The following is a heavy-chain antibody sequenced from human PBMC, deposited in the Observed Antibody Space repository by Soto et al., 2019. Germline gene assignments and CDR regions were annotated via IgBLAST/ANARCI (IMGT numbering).Heavy chain of an antibody. Sequence: GGSLRLSCAASGFTFSSYAMNWVSQAPGKGLEWVSVISGSGDSTYYADSVKGRFTISRDNSKNTLYLQMNSLRAEDTAVYYCARRGPGTYFDYWGQGTLVTVSS. CDR3: ARRGPGTYFDY. V-gene: IGHV3-23*01. CDR2: ISGSGDST. CDR1: GFTFSSYA. J-gene: IGHJ4*02. D-gene: IGHD6-13*01.